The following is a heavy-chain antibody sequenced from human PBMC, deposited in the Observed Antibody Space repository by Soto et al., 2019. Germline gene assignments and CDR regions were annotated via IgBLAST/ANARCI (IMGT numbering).Heavy chain of an antibody. J-gene: IGHJ4*02. CDR2: IYYSGST. V-gene: IGHV4-59*08. D-gene: IGHD4-17*01. CDR3: ARRYGVYFDY. CDR1: GGSISSYY. Sequence: PSDTLSLTCTVSGGSISSYYWSWIRQPPGKGLEWIGYIYYSGSTNYNPSLKSRVTISVDTSKNQFSLKLSSVTAADTAVYYCARRYGVYFDYWGQGILVTVSS.